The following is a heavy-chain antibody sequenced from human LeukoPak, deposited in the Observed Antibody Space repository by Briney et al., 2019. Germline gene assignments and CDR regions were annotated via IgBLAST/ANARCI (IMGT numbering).Heavy chain of an antibody. CDR3: ARSSTRRAFDI. D-gene: IGHD2-2*01. Sequence: ASVKVSCKASGYTFTSYYIHWVRQPPGQGLEWMGITNPSGGSTSYAQKFQGRVTMTRDMSTSTVYMELSSLRSEDMAVYYCARSSTRRAFDIWGQGTMVSVSS. J-gene: IGHJ3*02. CDR2: TNPSGGST. CDR1: GYTFTSYY. V-gene: IGHV1-46*01.